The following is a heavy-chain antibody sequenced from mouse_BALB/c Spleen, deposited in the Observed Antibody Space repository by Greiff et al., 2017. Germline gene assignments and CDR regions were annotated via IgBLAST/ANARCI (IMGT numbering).Heavy chain of an antibody. V-gene: IGHV2-9-2*01. J-gene: IGHJ3*01. CDR2: IWTGGGT. D-gene: IGHD3-3*01. CDR1: GFSLTSYD. Sequence: VQLQQSGPGLVAPSQSLSITCTVSGFSLTSYDISWIRQPPGKGLEWLGVIWTGGGTNYNSAFMSRLSISKDNSKSQVFLKMNSLQTDDTAIYYCVRDRSGTGFAYWGQGTLVTVSA. CDR3: VRDRSGTGFAY.